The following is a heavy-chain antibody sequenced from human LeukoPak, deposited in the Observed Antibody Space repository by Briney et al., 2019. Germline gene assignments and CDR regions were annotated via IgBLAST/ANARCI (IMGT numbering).Heavy chain of an antibody. J-gene: IGHJ4*02. CDR2: MFHSGDT. D-gene: IGHD4-17*01. CDR3: AKVGAYGDYARHDY. Sequence: SETLPLTCAVSGYSISSGSYWGWIRQPPGKGLEWIGNMFHSGDTYHNPSLKSRVTISADTSKNQFSLKLTSVTAADTAVYYCAKVGAYGDYARHDYWGQGTLVTVSS. CDR1: GYSISSGSY. V-gene: IGHV4-38-2*01.